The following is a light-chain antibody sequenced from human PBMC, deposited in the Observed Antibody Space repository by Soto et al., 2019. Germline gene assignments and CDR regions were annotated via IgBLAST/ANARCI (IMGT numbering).Light chain of an antibody. CDR3: QHYDSYPWT. CDR1: QNVKRW. CDR2: DAS. Sequence: DIQMTQSPSTLSASVGDRVTIPCRASQNVKRWLAWYQQKPGKAPKLLIYDASSLESGVPSRFSGSGSGTEFTLTISSLQPDDFATYYCQHYDSYPWTFGQGTKVDI. J-gene: IGKJ1*01. V-gene: IGKV1-5*01.